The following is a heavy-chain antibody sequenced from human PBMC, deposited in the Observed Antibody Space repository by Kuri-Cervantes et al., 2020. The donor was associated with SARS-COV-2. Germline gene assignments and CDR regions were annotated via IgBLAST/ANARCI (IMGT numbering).Heavy chain of an antibody. CDR1: GGSISSYY. J-gene: IGHJ6*02. CDR3: ARADSSSWPYWDYYYYGMDV. CDR2: IYYSGST. V-gene: IGHV4-59*05. Sequence: GPLRLSCTVSGGSISSYYWSWIRQPPGKGLEWIGSIYYSGSTYYNPSLKSRVTISVDTSKNQFSLKLSSVTAADTAVYYCARADSSSWPYWDYYYYGMDVWGQGTTVTVSS. D-gene: IGHD6-13*01.